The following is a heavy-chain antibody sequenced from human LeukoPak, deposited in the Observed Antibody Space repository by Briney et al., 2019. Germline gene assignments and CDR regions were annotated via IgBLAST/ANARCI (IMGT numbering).Heavy chain of an antibody. Sequence: PGGSLRLSCAASGFTVSSNYMSWVRQSPGKGLEWVSVVYSGGSTYYADSVKGRFTISRDNSKNTLYLQMNSLRAEDTAVYYCAKDSRNYYFDYWGQGTLVIVSS. V-gene: IGHV3-53*01. J-gene: IGHJ4*02. CDR2: VYSGGST. CDR3: AKDSRNYYFDY. CDR1: GFTVSSNY.